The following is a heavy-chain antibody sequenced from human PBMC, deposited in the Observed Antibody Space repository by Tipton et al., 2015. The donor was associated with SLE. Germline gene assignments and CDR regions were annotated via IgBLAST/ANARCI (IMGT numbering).Heavy chain of an antibody. CDR2: IYHSGST. J-gene: IGHJ4*02. V-gene: IGHV4-59*12. D-gene: IGHD6-13*01. Sequence: TLSLTCTVFGGSISSYYWSWIRQPPGKGLEWIGYIYHSGSTNYNPSLKSRVTISVDTSKNQFSLKLSSVTAADTAVYYCARWGMGSSWGYWCQGTLVTVS. CDR1: GGSISSYY. CDR3: ARWGMGSSWGY.